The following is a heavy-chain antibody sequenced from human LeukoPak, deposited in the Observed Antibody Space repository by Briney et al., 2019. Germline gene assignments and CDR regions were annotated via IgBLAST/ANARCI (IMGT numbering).Heavy chain of an antibody. CDR3: ARDRGGIGYYMDV. J-gene: IGHJ6*03. CDR1: GFTFSDYY. D-gene: IGHD3-16*02. Sequence: GGSLRLSCAASGFTFSDYYMSWIRQAPGKGLEWVSYISSSSGNIYYADSVKGRFTISRDSAKTSLYLQMNSLRAEDTALYYCARDRGGIGYYMDVWGKGTTVTVSS. CDR2: ISSSSGNI. V-gene: IGHV3-11*04.